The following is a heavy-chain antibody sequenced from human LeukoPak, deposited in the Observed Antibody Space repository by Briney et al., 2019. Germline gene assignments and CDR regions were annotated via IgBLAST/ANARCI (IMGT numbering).Heavy chain of an antibody. J-gene: IGHJ4*02. D-gene: IGHD3-3*01. Sequence: GGSLRLSCAASGFTFSSYSMNWVRQAPGKGLEWVSYISSSSTTIYYAGSVKGRFTISRDNAKNSLYLQMNSLRAEDTAVYYCARAEWDTIFGVASGLFDYWGQGTLVTVSS. CDR2: ISSSSTTI. CDR3: ARAEWDTIFGVASGLFDY. V-gene: IGHV3-48*01. CDR1: GFTFSSYS.